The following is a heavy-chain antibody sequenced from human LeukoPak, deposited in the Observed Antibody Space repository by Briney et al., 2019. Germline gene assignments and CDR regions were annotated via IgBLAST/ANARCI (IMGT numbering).Heavy chain of an antibody. V-gene: IGHV3-30-3*01. CDR2: ISYDGSNK. J-gene: IGHJ6*02. CDR1: GFTFSSYA. Sequence: PGGSLRLSCAASGFTFSSYAMHWVRQAPGKGLEWVAVISYDGSNKYYADSVKGRFTISRDNSKNTLYLQMNSLRAEDTAVYYCARDPIAVAGIGVWYYYGMDVWGQGTTVTVSS. CDR3: ARDPIAVAGIGVWYYYGMDV. D-gene: IGHD6-19*01.